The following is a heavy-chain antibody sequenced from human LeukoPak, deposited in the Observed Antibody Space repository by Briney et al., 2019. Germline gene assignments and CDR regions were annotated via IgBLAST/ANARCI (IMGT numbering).Heavy chain of an antibody. CDR2: INPNSGGT. Sequence: ASVKVSCKASGYTFTGYYMHWVRQAPGQGLEWMGRINPNSGGTNYAQKFQGRVTITADESTSTAYMELSSLRSEDTAVYYCARGRESYDFWSGYYILDYWGQGTLVTVSS. CDR1: GYTFTGYY. CDR3: ARGRESYDFWSGYYILDY. D-gene: IGHD3-3*01. J-gene: IGHJ4*02. V-gene: IGHV1-2*06.